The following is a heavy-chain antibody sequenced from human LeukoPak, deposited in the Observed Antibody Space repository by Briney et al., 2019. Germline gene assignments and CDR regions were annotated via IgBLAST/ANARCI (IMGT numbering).Heavy chain of an antibody. CDR2: ISWNSGSI. Sequence: GGSLRLSCAASGFTFDDYAMHWVRQAPGKGLEWVSGISWNSGSIGYADSVKGRFTISRDNAKNSLYLQMNSLRAEDMALYYCAKDLAARPPYYYMDVWGKGTTVTVSS. CDR1: GFTFDDYA. D-gene: IGHD6-6*01. J-gene: IGHJ6*03. CDR3: AKDLAARPPYYYMDV. V-gene: IGHV3-9*03.